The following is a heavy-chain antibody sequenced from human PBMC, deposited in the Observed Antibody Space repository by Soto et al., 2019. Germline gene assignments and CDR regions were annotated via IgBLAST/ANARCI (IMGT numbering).Heavy chain of an antibody. D-gene: IGHD3-22*01. V-gene: IGHV3-23*01. CDR2: ISGSGGST. CDR1: GFTFSSYA. CDR3: ANVGVVVLSRGFDY. J-gene: IGHJ4*02. Sequence: SGGSLRLSCAASGFTFSSYAMSWVRQAPGKGLEWVSAISGSGGSTYYADSVKGRFTISRDNSKNTLYLQMNSLRAEDTAVYYCANVGVVVLSRGFDYWGQGTLVTSPQ.